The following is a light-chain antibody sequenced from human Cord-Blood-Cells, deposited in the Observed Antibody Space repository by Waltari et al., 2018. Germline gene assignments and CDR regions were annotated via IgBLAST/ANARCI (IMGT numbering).Light chain of an antibody. CDR3: MQALQTPWT. J-gene: IGKJ1*01. CDR1: QSLLHSNGYNY. Sequence: IVMTQSPLSLPVTPGEPASISCRASQSLLHSNGYNYLDWYLQKPGHSPQLLIYLGSNRASGVPDRFSGRGSGTDFTLKSSKVEAEDVGVYYCMQALQTPWTFGQGTKVEIK. CDR2: LGS. V-gene: IGKV2-28*01.